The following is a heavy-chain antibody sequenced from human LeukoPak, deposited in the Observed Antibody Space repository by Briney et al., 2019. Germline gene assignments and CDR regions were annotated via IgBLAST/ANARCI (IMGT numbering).Heavy chain of an antibody. CDR1: GFTFSSYS. V-gene: IGHV3-21*01. J-gene: IGHJ4*02. CDR2: ISSSSSYI. CDR3: ARGITMIVVVHAFDY. Sequence: GGSLRLSYAASGFTFSSYSMNWVRQAPGKGLEGLPSISSSSSYIYYADSVKGRFTISRDNAKNSLYLQMNSLRAEDTAVYYCARGITMIVVVHAFDYWGQGTLVTVSS. D-gene: IGHD3-22*01.